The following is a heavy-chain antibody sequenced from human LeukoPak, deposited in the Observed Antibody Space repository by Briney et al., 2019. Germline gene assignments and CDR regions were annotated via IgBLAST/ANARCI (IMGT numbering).Heavy chain of an antibody. CDR2: INHSGST. V-gene: IGHV4-34*01. J-gene: IGHJ6*03. D-gene: IGHD2-2*01. Sequence: SETLSLTCAVYGGSFSGYYWSWIRQPPGKGLEWIGEINHSGSTNYNTSLKSRVTISVDTSKNQFSLKLSSVTAADTAVYYCARGRGYCSSTSCYGNSYYYYMDVWGKGTTVTVSS. CDR3: ARGRGYCSSTSCYGNSYYYYMDV. CDR1: GGSFSGYY.